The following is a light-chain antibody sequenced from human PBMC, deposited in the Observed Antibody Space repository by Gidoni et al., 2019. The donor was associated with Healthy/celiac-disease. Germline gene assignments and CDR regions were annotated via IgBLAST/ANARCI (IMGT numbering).Light chain of an antibody. V-gene: IGKV4-1*01. CDR3: QQYWT. CDR1: QSVLYSSNNKNY. CDR2: WAS. Sequence: DIVMTQSPDSLAVSLGERATINCKSSQSVLYSSNNKNYLAWYQQKPGQPPKLLIYWASTRESGVPDRFSGSGSGTDFTHTISSLQAEDVAVYYCQQYWTFGQGTKVEIK. J-gene: IGKJ1*01.